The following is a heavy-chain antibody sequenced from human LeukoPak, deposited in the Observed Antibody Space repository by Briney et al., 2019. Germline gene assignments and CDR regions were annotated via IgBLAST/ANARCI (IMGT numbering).Heavy chain of an antibody. CDR2: ISWNSGSI. CDR3: AKGIPYGSGSYHNWFDP. CDR1: GFTFDDYA. D-gene: IGHD3-10*01. V-gene: IGHV3-9*01. Sequence: GGSLRLSCAASGFTFDDYAMLWVRQAPGKGLEWVSGISWNSGSIGYADSVKGRFTISRDNAKNSLYLQMNSLRAEDTALYYCAKGIPYGSGSYHNWFDPWGQGTLVTASS. J-gene: IGHJ5*02.